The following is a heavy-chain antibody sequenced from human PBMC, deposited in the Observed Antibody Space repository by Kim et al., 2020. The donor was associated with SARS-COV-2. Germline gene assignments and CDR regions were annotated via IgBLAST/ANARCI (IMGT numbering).Heavy chain of an antibody. J-gene: IGHJ3*02. CDR3: ARGVPAGGHTPTDAFDI. CDR1: GGSFSGYY. D-gene: IGHD2-15*01. CDR2: INHSGST. V-gene: IGHV4-34*01. Sequence: SETLSLTCAVYGGSFSGYYWSWIRQPPGKGLEWIGEINHSGSTNYNPSLKSRVTISVDTSKNQFSLKLSSVTAADTAVYYCARGVPAGGHTPTDAFDIWGQGTMVTVSS.